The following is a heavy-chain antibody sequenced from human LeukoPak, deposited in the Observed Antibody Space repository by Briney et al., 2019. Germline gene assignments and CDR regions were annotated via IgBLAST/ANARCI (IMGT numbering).Heavy chain of an antibody. Sequence: SETLSLTCAVYGGSLSGYYWSWIRQPPGKGLEWIGEINHSGSTNYNPSLKSRVTISVDTSKNQFSLKLSSVTAADTAVYYCARHPGYGSGSYYYYYYDMDVWGKGTTVTVSS. J-gene: IGHJ6*04. D-gene: IGHD3-10*01. CDR2: INHSGST. V-gene: IGHV4-34*01. CDR3: ARHPGYGSGSYYYYYYDMDV. CDR1: GGSLSGYY.